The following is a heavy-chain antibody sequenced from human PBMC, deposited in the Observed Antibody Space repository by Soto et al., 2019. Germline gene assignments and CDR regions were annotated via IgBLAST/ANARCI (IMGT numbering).Heavy chain of an antibody. J-gene: IGHJ6*02. V-gene: IGHV4-59*01. CDR2: IYYSGST. CDR1: GGSISSYY. CDR3: ARVPRTRSYYYYRMDV. Sequence: SETLSLTCTVSGGSISSYYWSWIRQPPGKGLEWIGYIYYSGSTNYNPSLKSRVTISVDTSKNQFSLKLSSVTAADTAVYYCARVPRTRSYYYYRMDVWGQGTTVTVSS. D-gene: IGHD3-3*01.